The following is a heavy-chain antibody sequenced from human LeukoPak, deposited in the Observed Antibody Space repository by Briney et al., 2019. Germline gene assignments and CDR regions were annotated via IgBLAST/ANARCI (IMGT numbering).Heavy chain of an antibody. Sequence: SETLSLTCTVSGGSISSYYWSWIRQPPGKGLEWIGYIYYSGSTNYNPSLKSRVTMSVDTSKNQFSLKLSSVTAADTAVYYCARLGYCSGGSCDAFDYWGQGTLVTVSS. CDR3: ARLGYCSGGSCDAFDY. V-gene: IGHV4-59*08. D-gene: IGHD2-15*01. CDR2: IYYSGST. J-gene: IGHJ4*02. CDR1: GGSISSYY.